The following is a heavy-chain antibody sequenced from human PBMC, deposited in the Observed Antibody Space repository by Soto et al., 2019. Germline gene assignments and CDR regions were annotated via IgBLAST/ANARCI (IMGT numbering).Heavy chain of an antibody. CDR3: ARDTARAMVRIYYGMDV. CDR2: ISKDSGRAT. CDR1: GFIFRDWF. J-gene: IGHJ6*02. V-gene: IGHV3-11*04. D-gene: IGHD3-10*01. Sequence: GGSLRLSCAASGFIFRDWFMSWIRQAPGKGLEWISYISKDSGRATRYADSVKGRFTISRDNSKNTLYLQMNSLRAEDTAVYYCARDTARAMVRIYYGMDVWGQGTTVTVSS.